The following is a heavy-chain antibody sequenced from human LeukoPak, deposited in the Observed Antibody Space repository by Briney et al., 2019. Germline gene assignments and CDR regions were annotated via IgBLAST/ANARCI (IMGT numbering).Heavy chain of an antibody. Sequence: GGSLRLSCAASGLTFSSYGMQWVRQAPGKGLEWVAIIWYDGSNKYYADSVKGRFTISRDSSKNTLYLQMNSLRAEDTAVYYCARDSGYSGYDLHYWGQGTLVTVSS. CDR1: GLTFSSYG. CDR2: IWYDGSNK. CDR3: ARDSGYSGYDLHY. J-gene: IGHJ4*02. D-gene: IGHD5-12*01. V-gene: IGHV3-33*01.